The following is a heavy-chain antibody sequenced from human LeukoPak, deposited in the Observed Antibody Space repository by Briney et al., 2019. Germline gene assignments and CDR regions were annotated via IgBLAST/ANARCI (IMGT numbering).Heavy chain of an antibody. V-gene: IGHV3-7*01. CDR3: AKSLTDTPENWFDP. D-gene: IGHD1-14*01. J-gene: IGHJ5*02. Sequence: PGGSLRLSCAASGFTFRSYWMSWVRQAPGKGLEWVANIKEDGDEKYYVDSVKGRFTISRDNAKNSLYLQMNSLRAEDTAVYYCAKSLTDTPENWFDPWGQGTLVTVSS. CDR2: IKEDGDEK. CDR1: GFTFRSYW.